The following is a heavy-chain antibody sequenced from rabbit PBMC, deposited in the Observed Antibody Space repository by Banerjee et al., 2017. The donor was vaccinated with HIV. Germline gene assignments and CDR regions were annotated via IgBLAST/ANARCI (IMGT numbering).Heavy chain of an antibody. CDR2: IYAGSSGSA. CDR1: GFSFNSNA. V-gene: IGHV1S40*01. J-gene: IGHJ4*01. D-gene: IGHD5-1*01. CDR3: ARSAADIWRINL. Sequence: QSLEESGGGLVQPEGSLTLTCTASGFSFNSNAMCWVRQAPGKGLEWIGCIYAGSSGSAWYASWVNGRFSISKSSSTTVTLQMTSLTAADTATYFCARSAADIWRINLRGQGTLVTVS.